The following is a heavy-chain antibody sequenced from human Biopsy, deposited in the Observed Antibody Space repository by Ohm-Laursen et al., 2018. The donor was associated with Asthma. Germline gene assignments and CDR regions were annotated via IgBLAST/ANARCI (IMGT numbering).Heavy chain of an antibody. Sequence: SSVKVSCKASGGMFGNYATSWVRQAPGLGLGWMGGISPIFGSSNYAQRFQGRVTITADIFTRTVYMELSGLRFDDTAVYYCARDALHDNSAYIGDAFDFWGQGTMVTVPS. CDR1: GGMFGNYA. CDR3: ARDALHDNSAYIGDAFDF. V-gene: IGHV1-69*06. D-gene: IGHD3-22*01. CDR2: ISPIFGSS. J-gene: IGHJ3*01.